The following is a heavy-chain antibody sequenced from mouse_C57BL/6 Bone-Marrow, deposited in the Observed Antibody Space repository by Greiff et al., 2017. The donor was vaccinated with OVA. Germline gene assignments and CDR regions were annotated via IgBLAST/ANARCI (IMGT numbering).Heavy chain of an antibody. CDR1: GYTFTSYW. CDR3: ARLLRRKSYWYFDV. J-gene: IGHJ1*03. D-gene: IGHD1-2*01. V-gene: IGHV1-53*01. CDR2: INPSNGGT. Sequence: QVQLQQSGTELVKPGASVKLSCKASGYTFTSYWMHWVKQRPGQGLEWIGNINPSNGGTNYNEKFKSKATLTVDKSSSTAYMQLSSLTSEDSAVYYCARLLRRKSYWYFDVWGTGTTVTVSS.